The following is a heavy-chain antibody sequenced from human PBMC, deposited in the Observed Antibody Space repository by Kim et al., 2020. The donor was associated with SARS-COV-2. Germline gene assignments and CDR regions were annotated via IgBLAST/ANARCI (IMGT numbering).Heavy chain of an antibody. D-gene: IGHD1-1*01. CDR1: GYTFTSYD. V-gene: IGHV1-8*01. CDR3: ARVWNRVGPLGVYYYYGMDV. CDR2: MNPNSGNT. Sequence: ASVKVSCKASGYTFTSYDINWVQQATGQGLEWMGWMNPNSGNTGYAQKFQGRGTMTMNTSISTAYMGLSSLRSEDTAVYYCARVWNRVGPLGVYYYYGMDVGGQGTTVTVSS. J-gene: IGHJ6*02.